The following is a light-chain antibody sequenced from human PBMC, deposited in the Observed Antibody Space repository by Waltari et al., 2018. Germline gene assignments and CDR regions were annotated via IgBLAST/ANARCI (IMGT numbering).Light chain of an antibody. CDR1: NSNIGSNT. J-gene: IGLJ3*02. CDR2: SSN. Sequence: QSVLTQPPSASGTPGQRVTISCSGRNSNIGSNTVNWYQQLPGTAPKLLIYSSNQRPSGVPDLFSASTSGTSASLAISGLQSEDEADYYWAVWDDSLNGRVFGGGTKLTVL. V-gene: IGLV1-44*01. CDR3: AVWDDSLNGRV.